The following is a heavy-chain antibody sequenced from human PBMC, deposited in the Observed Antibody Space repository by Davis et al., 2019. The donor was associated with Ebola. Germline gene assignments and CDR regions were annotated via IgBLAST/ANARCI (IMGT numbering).Heavy chain of an antibody. Sequence: PGGSLRLSCAASGFTFSSYAMSWVRQAPGKGLEWVSAISHSGGSTYYADSVKGRFTISRDNSENTLYLQMNSLRPEDTAMYYCARGWELLTHFDFWGQGTLVTVSS. J-gene: IGHJ4*02. V-gene: IGHV3-23*01. CDR1: GFTFSSYA. CDR3: ARGWELLTHFDF. D-gene: IGHD1-26*01. CDR2: ISHSGGST.